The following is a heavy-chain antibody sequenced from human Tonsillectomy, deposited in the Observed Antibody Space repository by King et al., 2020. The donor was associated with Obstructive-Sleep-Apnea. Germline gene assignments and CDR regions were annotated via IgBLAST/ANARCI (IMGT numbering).Heavy chain of an antibody. CDR2: ITSDGSST. CDR3: ARGDGSGSYYKYFQH. J-gene: IGHJ1*01. CDR1: GFTFSSYW. Sequence: VQLVESGGGLVQPGGSLGLSCAASGFTFSSYWMHWVRQAPGKGLVCVSRITSDGSSTSYTDSVKGRFTISRDNAKNTLYLQMNSLRAEDTAVYYCARGDGSGSYYKYFQHWGQGTLVTVSS. V-gene: IGHV3-74*01. D-gene: IGHD3-10*01.